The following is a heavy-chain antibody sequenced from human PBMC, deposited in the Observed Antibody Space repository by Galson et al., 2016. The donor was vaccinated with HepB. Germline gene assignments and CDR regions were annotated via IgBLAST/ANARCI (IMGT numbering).Heavy chain of an antibody. D-gene: IGHD4-17*01. CDR3: TATTMTKNNFDY. Sequence: SLRLSCAASGFTFTKAWMSWVRQAPGKGLEWVGRIKRKTDAGTTDYATPVEGRFTISRDDSKNTLYLQMNSLKTEDTAVYYCTATTMTKNNFDYWGQGNLVTASS. V-gene: IGHV3-15*01. CDR2: IKRKTDAGTT. CDR1: GFTFTKAW. J-gene: IGHJ4*02.